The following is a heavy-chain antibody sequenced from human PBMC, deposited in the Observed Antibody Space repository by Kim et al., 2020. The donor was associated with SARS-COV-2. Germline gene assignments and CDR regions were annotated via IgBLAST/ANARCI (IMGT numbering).Heavy chain of an antibody. V-gene: IGHV1-69*01. CDR3: ARNPSPYSYYGMDV. Sequence: AQKFQGRVTITADESTSTAYMELSSLRSEDTAVYYCARNPSPYSYYGMDVWGQGTTVTVSS. J-gene: IGHJ6*02.